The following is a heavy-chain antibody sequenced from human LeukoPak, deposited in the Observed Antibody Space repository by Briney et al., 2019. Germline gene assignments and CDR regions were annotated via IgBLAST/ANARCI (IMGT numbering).Heavy chain of an antibody. D-gene: IGHD2-2*01. J-gene: IGHJ4*02. CDR2: TIPIFGTA. Sequence: SVKVSCKASGGTFSSYAISWVRQAPGQGLEWMGGTIPIFGTANYAQKFQGRVTITADESTSTAYMELSSLRSEDTAVYYCASSLIVVVPAARGLGDWGQGTLVTVSS. CDR1: GGTFSSYA. CDR3: ASSLIVVVPAARGLGD. V-gene: IGHV1-69*01.